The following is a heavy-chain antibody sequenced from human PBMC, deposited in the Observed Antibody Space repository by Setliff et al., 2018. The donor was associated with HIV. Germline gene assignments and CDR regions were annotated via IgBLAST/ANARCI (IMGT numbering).Heavy chain of an antibody. CDR3: ARRTGYAFDI. CDR1: GGSFSGYY. V-gene: IGHV4-34*12. Sequence: SETLSLTCAVYGGSFSGYYWSWIRQPPGKGLEWIGEIIHRGSTNYNPSLKSRVTISVDTSENQFSLKLSSVTAADTAVYYCARRTGYAFDIWGQGTMVTVSS. J-gene: IGHJ3*02. CDR2: IIHRGST.